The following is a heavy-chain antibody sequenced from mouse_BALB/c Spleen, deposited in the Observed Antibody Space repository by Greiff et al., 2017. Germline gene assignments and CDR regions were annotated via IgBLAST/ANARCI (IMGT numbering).Heavy chain of an antibody. V-gene: IGHV1-80*01. J-gene: IGHJ4*01. CDR3: ARCYGRSYAMDY. Sequence: VQLQQSGAELVRPGSSVKISCKASGYAFSSYWMNWVKQRPGQGLEWIGQIYPGDGDTNYNGKFKGKATLTADKSSSTAYMQLSSLTSEDSAVYFGARCYGRSYAMDYWGQGTSVTVSS. CDR2: IYPGDGDT. CDR1: GYAFSSYW. D-gene: IGHD1-1*01.